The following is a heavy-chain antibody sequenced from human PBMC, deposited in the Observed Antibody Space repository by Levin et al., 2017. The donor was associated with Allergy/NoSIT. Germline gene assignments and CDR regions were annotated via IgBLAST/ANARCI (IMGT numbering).Heavy chain of an antibody. D-gene: IGHD3-10*01. Sequence: GESLKISCKGSGYSFTSYWIGWVRQMPGKGLEWMGIIYPGDSDTRYSPSFQGQVTISADKSISTAYLQWSSLKASDTAMYYCARRYFGSGSYYNRVSWFDPWGQGTLVTVSS. CDR1: GYSFTSYW. J-gene: IGHJ5*02. CDR2: IYPGDSDT. CDR3: ARRYFGSGSYYNRVSWFDP. V-gene: IGHV5-51*01.